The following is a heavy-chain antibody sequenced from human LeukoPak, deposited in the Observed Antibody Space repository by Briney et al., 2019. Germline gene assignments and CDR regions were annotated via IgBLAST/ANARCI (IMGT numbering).Heavy chain of an antibody. Sequence: SETLSLTCTVFGGSISSYYWSWIRQPPGKGLEWIGYIYYSGSTNYNPSLKSRVTISVDTSKNQFSLKLSSVTAADTAVYYCARYSSSWFYFDYWGQGTLVTVSS. D-gene: IGHD6-13*01. V-gene: IGHV4-59*01. CDR1: GGSISSYY. CDR2: IYYSGST. J-gene: IGHJ4*02. CDR3: ARYSSSWFYFDY.